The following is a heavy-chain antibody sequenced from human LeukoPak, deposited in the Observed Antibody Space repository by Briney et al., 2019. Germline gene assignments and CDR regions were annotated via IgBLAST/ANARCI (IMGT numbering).Heavy chain of an antibody. CDR1: GYMFSTYG. CDR2: IGTYNDNT. J-gene: IGHJ5*02. Sequence: ASVKVSCKASGYMFSTYGINWVRQAPGQGLEWMGWIGTYNDNTKYAEKFQGRVTMTADTSTSTAYMELRSLRSDDTAVYYCARDDIEYCSPTRCGWVDPWGQGTLVTVSS. CDR3: ARDDIEYCSPTRCGWVDP. D-gene: IGHD2/OR15-2a*01. V-gene: IGHV1-18*01.